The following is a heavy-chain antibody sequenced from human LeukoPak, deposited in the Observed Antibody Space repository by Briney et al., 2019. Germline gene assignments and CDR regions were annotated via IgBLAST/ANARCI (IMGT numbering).Heavy chain of an antibody. CDR1: GFTFSSYA. D-gene: IGHD3-3*01. Sequence: GGSLRLSCAASGFTFSSYAMGWVRQAPGKGLEWVSTTSATGGSTYYADSVKGRFTISRDNSEDTLYLQMNSLRAEDTAVYYCAKDLETDVLRGYDYYYYYMDVWGKGTTVTVSS. J-gene: IGHJ6*03. CDR2: TSATGGST. CDR3: AKDLETDVLRGYDYYYYYMDV. V-gene: IGHV3-23*01.